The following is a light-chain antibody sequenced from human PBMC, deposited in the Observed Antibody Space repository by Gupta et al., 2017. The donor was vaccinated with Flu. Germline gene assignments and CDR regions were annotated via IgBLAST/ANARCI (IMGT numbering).Light chain of an antibody. CDR1: SSNSGAGYD. J-gene: IGLJ2*01. V-gene: IGLV1-40*01. Sequence: SALTQPPSQSPIPRQKDTTPCPGSSSNSGAGYDVHWSQQLPGTAPKLLIYGNSNRPSGVPDRFSGSKSGTSASLAITGLQAEDEADYYCQSYDSSLSGVVFGGGTKLTVL. CDR3: QSYDSSLSGVV. CDR2: GNS.